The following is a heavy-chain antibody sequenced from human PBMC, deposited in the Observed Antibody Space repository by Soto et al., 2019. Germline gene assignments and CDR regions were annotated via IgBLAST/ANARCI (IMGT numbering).Heavy chain of an antibody. CDR1: GGSISSSY. CDR2: IYDDGSA. J-gene: IGHJ5*02. Sequence: SETLSLTFPVSGGSISSSYWSWIRQPPGKVLELLAYIYDDGSANYNPSLKSRATISLDMSKNQFSLKLTSVTAADTAVYYCARDKYCSGGSCRKNWFDPWGQGTLVTVSS. V-gene: IGHV4-59*01. D-gene: IGHD2-15*01. CDR3: ARDKYCSGGSCRKNWFDP.